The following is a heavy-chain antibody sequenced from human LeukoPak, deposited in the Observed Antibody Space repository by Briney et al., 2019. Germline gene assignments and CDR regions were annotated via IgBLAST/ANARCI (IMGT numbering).Heavy chain of an antibody. D-gene: IGHD5/OR15-5a*01. V-gene: IGHV3-23*01. J-gene: IGHJ4*02. CDR1: GFTFSSYA. CDR2: ISGSGGST. Sequence: AGGSLRLSCAASGFTFSSYAMTWVRQAPGKGLEWVSGISGSGGSTYYADSVKGRFTISRDNSKNTLYLQMNSLRVGDTAVYYCASGSRFDYWGQGTLVTVSS. CDR3: ASGSRFDY.